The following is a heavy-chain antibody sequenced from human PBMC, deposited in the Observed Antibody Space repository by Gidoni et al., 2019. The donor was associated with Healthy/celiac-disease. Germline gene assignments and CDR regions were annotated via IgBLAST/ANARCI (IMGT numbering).Heavy chain of an antibody. CDR1: GGSISSSSYY. Sequence: QLQLQESGPGLVKPSETLSLTCTVSGGSISSSSYYWGWIRQPPGKGLEWIGSIYYSGSPYYNPSLKSRVTISVDTSKNQFSLKLSSVTAADTAVYYCARHTSLTMIDYWGQGTLVTVSS. J-gene: IGHJ4*02. D-gene: IGHD7-27*01. CDR2: IYYSGSP. CDR3: ARHTSLTMIDY. V-gene: IGHV4-39*01.